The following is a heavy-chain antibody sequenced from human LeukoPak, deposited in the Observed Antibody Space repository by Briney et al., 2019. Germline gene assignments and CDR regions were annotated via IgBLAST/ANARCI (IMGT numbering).Heavy chain of an antibody. CDR3: ARDISGIYTEIGWFDP. CDR2: IYYSGST. J-gene: IGHJ5*02. Sequence: KPSETLSLTCTVSGGSISSSSYYWGWIRQPPGKGLEWIGSIYYSGSTYYNPSLKSRVTISVDTSKDQFSLKLSSVTAADTAVYYCARDISGIYTEIGWFDPWGQGTLVTVSS. V-gene: IGHV4-39*02. D-gene: IGHD1-26*01. CDR1: GGSISSSSYY.